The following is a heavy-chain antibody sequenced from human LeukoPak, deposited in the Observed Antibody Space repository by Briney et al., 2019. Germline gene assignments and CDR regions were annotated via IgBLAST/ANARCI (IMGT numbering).Heavy chain of an antibody. CDR3: AKMTTGDSSGWYFVYYFDY. Sequence: GGSLRLSCVASGFTFSSYAMSWVRQAAGKGLEWVSSTSSSGETTYYADSVKGRFTISRDSSKNTLYLQMNSLRAEDTAVYYCAKMTTGDSSGWYFVYYFDYWGQGTLVTVSS. V-gene: IGHV3-23*01. CDR2: TSSSGETT. J-gene: IGHJ4*02. CDR1: GFTFSSYA. D-gene: IGHD6-19*01.